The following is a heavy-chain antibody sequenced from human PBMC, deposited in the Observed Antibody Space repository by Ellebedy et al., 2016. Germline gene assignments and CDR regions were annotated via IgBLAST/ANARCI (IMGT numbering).Heavy chain of an antibody. V-gene: IGHV3-9*01. D-gene: IGHD6-19*01. CDR1: GFSFDDHA. CDR2: ISWNRGSM. CDR3: VKGSIAVIATCFDY. J-gene: IGHJ4*02. Sequence: GGSLRLSCAASGFSFDDHAMHWVRQAPGMGLEWVSGISWNRGSMQYADSVKGRFTISRDNAKNSLYLQMNSLRTEDTAFYYCVKGSIAVIATCFDYWGQGTLVTVSS.